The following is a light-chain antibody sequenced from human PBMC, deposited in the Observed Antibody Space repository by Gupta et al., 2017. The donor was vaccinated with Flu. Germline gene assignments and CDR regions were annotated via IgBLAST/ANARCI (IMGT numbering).Light chain of an antibody. Sequence: EIVLTQSPGTLSLSPGERATLSCKASQSVSAGYLAWYQQKSGQAPRLLLYHTSTRAAGIPDFALTISRLEPEDFAMYYCQQDAASPRTFGQGTKVEIK. CDR2: HTS. V-gene: IGKV3-20*01. J-gene: IGKJ1*01. CDR3: QQDAASPRT. CDR1: QSVSAGY.